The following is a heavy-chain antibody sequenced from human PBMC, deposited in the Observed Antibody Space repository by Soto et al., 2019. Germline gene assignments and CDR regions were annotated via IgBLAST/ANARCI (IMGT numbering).Heavy chain of an antibody. Sequence: GGSLRLSCTTSGFTFRTYAMAWVRQGPGKGLERVSVTGVTGGGTYYGESVKGRFTISRDDSKNTLYLKMNGLRADDLAEYYCAREFESGSYFFDYWGQGTLVTVSS. CDR3: AREFESGSYFFDY. J-gene: IGHJ4*02. CDR2: TGVTGGGT. D-gene: IGHD3-3*01. V-gene: IGHV3-23*01. CDR1: GFTFRTYA.